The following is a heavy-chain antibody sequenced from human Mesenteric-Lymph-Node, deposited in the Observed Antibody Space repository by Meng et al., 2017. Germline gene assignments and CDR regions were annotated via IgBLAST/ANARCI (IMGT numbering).Heavy chain of an antibody. Sequence: SETLSLTCTVSGYSISSGYYWGWIRQPPGKGLEWIGSIYHSGSTYYNPSLKSRVTISVDTSKNQFSLKLSSVTAADTAMYYCARLGVAGTSNYFDYWGQGALVTVSS. J-gene: IGHJ4*02. CDR1: GYSISSGYY. D-gene: IGHD6-19*01. V-gene: IGHV4-38-2*02. CDR3: ARLGVAGTSNYFDY. CDR2: IYHSGST.